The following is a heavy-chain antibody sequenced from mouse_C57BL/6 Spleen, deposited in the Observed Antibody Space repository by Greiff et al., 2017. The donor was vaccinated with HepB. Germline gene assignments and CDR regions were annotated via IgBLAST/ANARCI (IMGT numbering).Heavy chain of an antibody. J-gene: IGHJ4*01. Sequence: EVQLVESGGGLVKPGGSLKLSCAASGFTFSDYGMHWVRQAPEKGLEWVAYISSGSSTIYYADTVKGRFTISRDNAKNTLFLQMTSLRSEDTAMYYCARPGLGRDYAMDYWGQGTSVTVSS. CDR3: ARPGLGRDYAMDY. V-gene: IGHV5-17*01. CDR2: ISSGSSTI. D-gene: IGHD4-1*01. CDR1: GFTFSDYG.